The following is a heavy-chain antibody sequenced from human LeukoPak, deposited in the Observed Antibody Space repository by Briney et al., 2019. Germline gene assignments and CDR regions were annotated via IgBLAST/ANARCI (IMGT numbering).Heavy chain of an antibody. J-gene: IGHJ4*02. CDR2: IYSGGST. Sequence: PSETLSLTCTVSGGSISSSRYYWGWVRQPPGKGLEWVSVIYSGGSTYYADSVKGRFTISRDNSKNTLYLQMNSLRAEDTAVYYCARFIAAAAPPDYWGQGTLVTVSS. CDR3: ARFIAAAAPPDY. D-gene: IGHD6-13*01. CDR1: GGSISSSRYY. V-gene: IGHV3-53*01.